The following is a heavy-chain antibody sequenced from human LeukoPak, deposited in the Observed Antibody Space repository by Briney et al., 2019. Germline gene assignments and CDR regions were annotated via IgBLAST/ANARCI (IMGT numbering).Heavy chain of an antibody. D-gene: IGHD1-26*01. J-gene: IGHJ6*02. CDR3: AKVSSGTPTYYYGMDV. CDR2: ISGSGGST. CDR1: GFTFSSYA. Sequence: GGSLRLSCAASGFTFSSYAMSWVRQAPGKGLEGVSAISGSGGSTYYADSVKGRFTISRDNSKNTLYLQMNSLRAEDTAVYYCAKVSSGTPTYYYGMDVWGQGTTVTVSS. V-gene: IGHV3-23*01.